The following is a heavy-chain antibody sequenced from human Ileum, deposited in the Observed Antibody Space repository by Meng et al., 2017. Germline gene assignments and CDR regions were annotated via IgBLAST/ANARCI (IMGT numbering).Heavy chain of an antibody. J-gene: IGHJ4*02. Sequence: GSGLVKHSAPLSPTCAVYCGSFSGYYWSWIRQPPGKGLEWIGEINHSGSTNYNPSLKSRVTISVDTSKNQFSLKLSSVTAADTAVYYCSRTSYYDNSGYYPGWGQGTLVTVSS. CDR2: INHSGST. CDR1: CGSFSGYY. V-gene: IGHV4-34*01. D-gene: IGHD3-22*01. CDR3: SRTSYYDNSGYYPG.